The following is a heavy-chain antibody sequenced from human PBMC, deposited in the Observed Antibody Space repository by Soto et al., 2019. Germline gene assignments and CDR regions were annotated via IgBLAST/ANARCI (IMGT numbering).Heavy chain of an antibody. CDR2: IWYDGSNK. V-gene: IGHV3-33*01. D-gene: IGHD3-22*01. CDR1: GFTFSSYG. Sequence: PGGSLRLSCAASGFTFSSYGMHWVRQAPGKGLEWVVVIWYDGSNKYYADSVKGRFTISRDNSKNTLYLQMNSLRAEDTAVYYCASSSFYYYDSSGYSTDFDYWGQGTLVTVSS. CDR3: ASSSFYYYDSSGYSTDFDY. J-gene: IGHJ4*02.